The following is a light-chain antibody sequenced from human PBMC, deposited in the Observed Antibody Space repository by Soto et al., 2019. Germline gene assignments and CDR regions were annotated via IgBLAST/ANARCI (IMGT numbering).Light chain of an antibody. Sequence: EIVMTQSPATLSVSPGERATLSCRASQSVSSSLAWYQQKPGQPPRLLIYGASARATGIPARFSGSGSGTEFTLTISSVQSEDFAVYYCQQYNDWLRTFGQGTRLEIK. CDR3: QQYNDWLRT. V-gene: IGKV3-15*01. J-gene: IGKJ2*01. CDR2: GAS. CDR1: QSVSSS.